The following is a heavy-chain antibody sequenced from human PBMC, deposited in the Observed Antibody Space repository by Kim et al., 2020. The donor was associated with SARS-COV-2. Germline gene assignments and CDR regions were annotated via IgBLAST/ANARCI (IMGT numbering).Heavy chain of an antibody. D-gene: IGHD3-10*01. CDR3: ATDYYGSGGGYYYYGMDV. J-gene: IGHJ6*02. V-gene: IGHV3-30*03. Sequence: KGRFTISRDNSKNTLYLQMNSLRAEDTAVYYCATDYYGSGGGYYYYGMDVWGQGTTVTVSS.